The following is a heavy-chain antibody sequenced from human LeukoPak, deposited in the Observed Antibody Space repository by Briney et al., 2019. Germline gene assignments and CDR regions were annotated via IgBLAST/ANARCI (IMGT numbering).Heavy chain of an antibody. Sequence: QPGGSLRLSCAASGFTFSSYAMSWVRQAPGKGLVWVSRIDSDGSNTNYADSVKGRFTVSRDNAKNTLYLQMNSLRAEDTAVYYCARDDYGDYYFDYWGQGTLVTVSS. CDR3: ARDDYGDYYFDY. J-gene: IGHJ4*02. CDR1: GFTFSSYA. D-gene: IGHD4-17*01. CDR2: IDSDGSNT. V-gene: IGHV3-74*01.